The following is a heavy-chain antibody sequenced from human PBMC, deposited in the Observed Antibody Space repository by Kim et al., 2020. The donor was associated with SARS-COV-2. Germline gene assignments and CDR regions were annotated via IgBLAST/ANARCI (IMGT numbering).Heavy chain of an antibody. CDR1: GFTFSSYG. CDR3: AKDRPYCGGDCYFDY. V-gene: IGHV3-33*06. Sequence: GGSLRLSCAASGFTFSSYGMHWVRQAPGKGLEWVAVIWYDGSNKYYADSVKGRFTISRDNSKNTLYLQMNSLRAEDTAVYYCAKDRPYCGGDCYFDYWGQGTLVTVSS. CDR2: IWYDGSNK. D-gene: IGHD2-21*02. J-gene: IGHJ4*02.